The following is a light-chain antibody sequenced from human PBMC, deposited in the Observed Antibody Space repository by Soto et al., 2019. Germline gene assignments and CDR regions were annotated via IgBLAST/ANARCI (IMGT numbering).Light chain of an antibody. CDR1: QSVSSS. CDR2: DAS. J-gene: IGKJ3*01. V-gene: IGKV3-15*01. CDR3: QQYNMWTGT. Sequence: EIVMTQSPATLSVSPGERATLSCRASQSVSSSLAWFQQKPGQAPRLLIYDASTRATGIPARFSGSGSGTEFTLTISSLQSEDFAVYYCQQYNMWTGTFGPGTMVDI.